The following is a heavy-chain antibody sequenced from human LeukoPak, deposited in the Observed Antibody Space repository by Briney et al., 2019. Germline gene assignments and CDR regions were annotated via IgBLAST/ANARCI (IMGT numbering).Heavy chain of an antibody. CDR3: ARGKTYYYYMDV. CDR2: INHSGST. J-gene: IGHJ6*03. CDR1: GGSFSGYY. V-gene: IGHV4-34*01. Sequence: SETLSLTCAVYGGSFSGYYWSWIRQPPGKGLEWIGEINHSGSTNYNPSLKSRVTISVDTSKNQFSLKLSSVTAADTAVYYCARGKTYYYYMDVWGKGTTVTVSS.